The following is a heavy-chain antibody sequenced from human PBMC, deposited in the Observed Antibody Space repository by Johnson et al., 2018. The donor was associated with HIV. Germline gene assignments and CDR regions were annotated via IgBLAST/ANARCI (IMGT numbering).Heavy chain of an antibody. CDR2: IKSTSDGGTT. CDR3: AKGPNGQLDDAFHI. V-gene: IGHV3-30*04. CDR1: GFTFSSYA. D-gene: IGHD6-6*01. J-gene: IGHJ3*02. Sequence: QVQLVESGGGVVQPGRSLRLSCAASGFTFSSYAMHWVRQAPGKGLEWVARIKSTSDGGTTDYAAPVKGRFTISRDNSKNTLYLQMNSLRAEDTAVYYCAKGPNGQLDDAFHIWGQGTMVTVSS.